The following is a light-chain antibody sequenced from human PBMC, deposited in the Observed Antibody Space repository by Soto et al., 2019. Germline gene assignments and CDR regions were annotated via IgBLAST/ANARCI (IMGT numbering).Light chain of an antibody. Sequence: EIVMTQSPGTLSASPGERATLSCRASQRVSSNLAWYQQKPGQAPRLLIYAVSTRATGIPARFSGSGSGTEFTLTISSLQSEDFAVYYCQQYNKWPLTFGQGTKVEI. CDR1: QRVSSN. J-gene: IGKJ1*01. V-gene: IGKV3-15*01. CDR2: AVS. CDR3: QQYNKWPLT.